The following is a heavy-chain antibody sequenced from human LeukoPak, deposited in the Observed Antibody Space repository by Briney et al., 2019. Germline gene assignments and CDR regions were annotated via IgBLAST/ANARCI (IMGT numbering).Heavy chain of an antibody. Sequence: PSETLSLTCAVSGGSISSSNWWSWVRQPPGKGLEWIGEIYHSGSTNYNSSLKSRVTISVDTSKNQFSLKLSSVTAADTAVYYCARQSEEEDDYWGQGTLVTVSS. CDR2: IYHSGST. D-gene: IGHD1-14*01. J-gene: IGHJ4*02. V-gene: IGHV4-4*02. CDR3: ARQSEEEDDY. CDR1: GGSISSSNW.